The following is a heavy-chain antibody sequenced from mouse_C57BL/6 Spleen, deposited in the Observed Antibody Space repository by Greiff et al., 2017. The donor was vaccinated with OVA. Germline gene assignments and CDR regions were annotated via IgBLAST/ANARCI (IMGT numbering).Heavy chain of an antibody. CDR3: ARGYGSSYVLYWYFDV. Sequence: EVMLVESGGGLVQPGGSLKLSCAASGFTFSDYYMYWVRQTPEKRLEWVAYISNGGGSTYYPDTVKGRFPISRDNAKNTLYLQMSRLKSEDTAMYYCARGYGSSYVLYWYFDVWGTGTTVTVSS. J-gene: IGHJ1*03. V-gene: IGHV5-12*01. CDR2: ISNGGGST. D-gene: IGHD1-1*01. CDR1: GFTFSDYY.